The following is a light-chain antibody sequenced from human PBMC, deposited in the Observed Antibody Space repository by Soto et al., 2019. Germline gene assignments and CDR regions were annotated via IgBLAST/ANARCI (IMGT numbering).Light chain of an antibody. CDR2: GAS. Sequence: EIVLTQSPGPRSLSPGERATLSCRASQSVSNNDLAWYQQKPGQAPRLLTSGASNRATGIPDRFSGSGSGTDFTLAISRLEPEDFAVYYCQQYGTSPFTFGPGPRVDLK. J-gene: IGKJ3*01. CDR3: QQYGTSPFT. CDR1: QSVSNND. V-gene: IGKV3-20*01.